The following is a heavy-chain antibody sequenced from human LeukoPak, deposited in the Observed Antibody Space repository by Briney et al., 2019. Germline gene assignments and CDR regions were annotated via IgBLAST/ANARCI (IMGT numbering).Heavy chain of an antibody. D-gene: IGHD1/OR15-1a*01. CDR1: GFTFSDHY. CDR3: ARGWNTTPRSGFDI. Sequence: PGGSLRLSCRASGFTFSDHYMTWVRQAPGKGLEYISCLSNTGSDSFYADSVKGRFSISRDNVKNTLFLQMNSLGAEDTALYYCARGWNTTPRSGFDIWGLGTMVTVSS. V-gene: IGHV3-11*04. J-gene: IGHJ3*02. CDR2: LSNTGSDS.